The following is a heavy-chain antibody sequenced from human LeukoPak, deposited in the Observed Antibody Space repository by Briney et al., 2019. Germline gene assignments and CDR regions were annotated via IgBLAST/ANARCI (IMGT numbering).Heavy chain of an antibody. V-gene: IGHV4-39*01. Sequence: SETLSLTCTVSGGSISSSSYYWGWIRQPPGKGLEWIGSIYYSGSTYYNPSLKSRVTISVDTSKNQFSLKLSSATAADTAVYYCARRGGYSSSSWGQGTLVTVSS. D-gene: IGHD6-6*01. CDR1: GGSISSSSYY. CDR3: ARRGGYSSSS. CDR2: IYYSGST. J-gene: IGHJ4*02.